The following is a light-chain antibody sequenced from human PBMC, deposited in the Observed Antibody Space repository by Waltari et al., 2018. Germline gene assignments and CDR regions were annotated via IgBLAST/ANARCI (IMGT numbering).Light chain of an antibody. Sequence: QSALTQPASVSGSPGQSISISCNGTNKDVGGYNLVSWYQQRPGKAPKLIIFEGSERPSGVSDRFSASKSGNTASLPVSGLQAEDEAHYFCCSYAGSSTPMLFGGGTKLTVL. V-gene: IGLV2-23*01. CDR1: NKDVGGYNL. CDR3: CSYAGSSTPML. J-gene: IGLJ2*01. CDR2: EGS.